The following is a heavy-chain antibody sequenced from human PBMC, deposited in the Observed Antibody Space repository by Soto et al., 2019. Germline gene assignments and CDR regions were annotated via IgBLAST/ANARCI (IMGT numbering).Heavy chain of an antibody. CDR2: IIPIFGTA. CDR3: ARDGIAARPTPDY. Sequence: SVKVSCKASGGTFSSYAISWVRQAPGQGLEWMGGIIPIFGTANYAQKFQGRVTITADKSTSTAYMELSSLRSEDTALYYCARDGIAARPTPDYWGQGNLVTVSS. D-gene: IGHD6-6*01. V-gene: IGHV1-69*06. J-gene: IGHJ4*02. CDR1: GGTFSSYA.